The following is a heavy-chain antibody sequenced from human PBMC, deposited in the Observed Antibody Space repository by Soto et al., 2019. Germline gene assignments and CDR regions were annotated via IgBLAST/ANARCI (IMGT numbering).Heavy chain of an antibody. CDR1: GGSISSYY. J-gene: IGHJ6*02. CDR3: AREFGIATPSYGMDV. Sequence: PSETLSLTCTVSGGSISSYYWSWIRQPPGKGLEWIGEINHSGSTNYNPSLKSRVTISVDTSKNQFSLKLSSVTAADTAVYYCAREFGIATPSYGMDVWGQGTTVTVSS. V-gene: IGHV4-34*01. CDR2: INHSGST. D-gene: IGHD6-13*01.